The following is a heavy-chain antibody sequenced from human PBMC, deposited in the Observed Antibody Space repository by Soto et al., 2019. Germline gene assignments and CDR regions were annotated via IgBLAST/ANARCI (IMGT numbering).Heavy chain of an antibody. CDR3: ATPDYMWNRSPSPFGGVDG. D-gene: IGHD3-10*01. J-gene: IGHJ6*02. Sequence: SVKGSCKASGRTFSRYTITWVRQAPGQGLEWMGRIIPILGIPNYAQKFQGRVTITADKATSTAYMELSSLRSEDTAVYYRATPDYMWNRSPSPFGGVDGWGRGPTVIGSS. CDR1: GRTFSRYT. CDR2: IIPILGIP. V-gene: IGHV1-69*02.